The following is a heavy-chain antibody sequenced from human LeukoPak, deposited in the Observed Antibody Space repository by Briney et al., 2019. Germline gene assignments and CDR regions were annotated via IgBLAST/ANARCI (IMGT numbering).Heavy chain of an antibody. CDR1: GFSLSTSGAS. V-gene: IGHV2-5*02. J-gene: IGHJ3*01. Sequence: SGPTLVNPTQTHTLTCTFSGFSLSTSGASVGWIRQPQGKTLEWLALIYWDDDKRYNPSLMGRLTITKDTSKNQVVLTMTNMDPEDTASYYCVQTTTRAFNVWGQGTMVTVSS. D-gene: IGHD4-17*01. CDR3: VQTTTRAFNV. CDR2: IYWDDDK.